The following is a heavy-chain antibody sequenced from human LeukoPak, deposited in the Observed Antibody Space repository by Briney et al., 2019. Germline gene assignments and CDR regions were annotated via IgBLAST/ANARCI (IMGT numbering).Heavy chain of an antibody. Sequence: GGSLRLSGAASGFTFSSYAMSWVRQAPGKGLEWVSAISGSGGSTYYADSVKGRFTISRDNSKNTLYLQMNSLRAEDTAVYYCAKVYYYGSGSLESYYYYYMDVWGRGTTVTVSS. D-gene: IGHD3-10*01. J-gene: IGHJ6*03. CDR1: GFTFSSYA. CDR3: AKVYYYGSGSLESYYYYYMDV. CDR2: ISGSGGST. V-gene: IGHV3-23*01.